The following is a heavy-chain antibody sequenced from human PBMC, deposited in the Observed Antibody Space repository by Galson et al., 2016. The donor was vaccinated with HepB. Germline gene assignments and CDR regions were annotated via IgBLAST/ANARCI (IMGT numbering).Heavy chain of an antibody. CDR3: VRHGTAAAVANRRGSVY. D-gene: IGHD6-13*01. CDR2: IYYNGDT. CDR1: GGSISSSNYY. Sequence: SETLSLTCIVSGGSISSSNYYWGWIRQPPGRGLEWIGSIYYNGDTYYNPSLESRVTISVDTSKNQFSLSLTSVTAADTAIYYCVRHGTAAAVANRRGSVYWSQGTRVTVSS. J-gene: IGHJ4*02. V-gene: IGHV4-39*01.